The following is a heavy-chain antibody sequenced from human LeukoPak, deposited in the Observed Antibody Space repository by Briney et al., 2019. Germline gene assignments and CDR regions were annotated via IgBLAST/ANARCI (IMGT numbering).Heavy chain of an antibody. J-gene: IGHJ4*02. V-gene: IGHV3-66*02. CDR3: ARSRGLRFDY. CDR2: IYSGGST. D-gene: IGHD4-17*01. Sequence: GGSLRLSCAASGLTVSSNYMSWVRQAPGKGLEWVSVIYSGGSTYCSDSVKGRSTISRDNSKNTLCLQMNSLRAEDTAVYYCARSRGLRFDYWGQGTLVTVSS. CDR1: GLTVSSNY.